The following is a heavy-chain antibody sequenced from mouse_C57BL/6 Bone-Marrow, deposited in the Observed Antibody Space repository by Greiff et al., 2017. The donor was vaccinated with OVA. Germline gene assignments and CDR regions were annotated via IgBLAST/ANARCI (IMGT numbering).Heavy chain of an antibody. Sequence: QVQLQQSGAELMKPGASVKLSCKATGYTFTGYWIEWVKQRPGHGLEWIGEILPGSGSTNSNEKFKGKATFTADTSSNTAYMQLSSLTTEDSAIDYCAREGYYYGLFAYWGQGTLVTVSA. J-gene: IGHJ3*01. CDR2: ILPGSGST. D-gene: IGHD1-1*01. CDR1: GYTFTGYW. CDR3: AREGYYYGLFAY. V-gene: IGHV1-9*01.